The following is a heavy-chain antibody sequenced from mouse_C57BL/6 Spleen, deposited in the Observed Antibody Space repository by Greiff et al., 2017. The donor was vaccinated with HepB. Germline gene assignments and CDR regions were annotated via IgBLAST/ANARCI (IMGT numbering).Heavy chain of an antibody. CDR2: IWSGGST. Sequence: VHVKQSGPGLVQPSQSLSITCTVSGFSLTSYGVHWVRQSPGKGLEWLGVIWSGGSTDYNAAFISRLSISKDNSKSQVFFKMNSLQADDTAIYYCARTPLYYYGSSYGGVFDYWGQGTTLTVSS. J-gene: IGHJ2*01. D-gene: IGHD1-1*01. CDR1: GFSLTSYG. V-gene: IGHV2-2*01. CDR3: ARTPLYYYGSSYGGVFDY.